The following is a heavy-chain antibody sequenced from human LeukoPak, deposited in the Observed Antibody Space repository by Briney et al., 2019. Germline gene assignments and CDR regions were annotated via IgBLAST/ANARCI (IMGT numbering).Heavy chain of an antibody. V-gene: IGHV3-53*01. J-gene: IGHJ6*02. CDR1: GFTVSSNY. D-gene: IGHD2-2*02. CDR2: IYSGGST. Sequence: GGSLRLSCAASGFTVSSNYMSWVRQAPGKGLEWVSVIYSGGSTYYADSVKGRFTISRDNSKNTLYLQMNSLRAEDTAVYYCAKDAGYCSSTSCYRNYYYYGMDVWGQGTTVTVSS. CDR3: AKDAGYCSSTSCYRNYYYYGMDV.